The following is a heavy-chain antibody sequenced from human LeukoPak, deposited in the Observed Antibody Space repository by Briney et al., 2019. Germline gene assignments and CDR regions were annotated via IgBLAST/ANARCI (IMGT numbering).Heavy chain of an antibody. Sequence: SETLSLTCAVYGGSFSGYYWSWIRKPPGQGLEWVGEINHSGSTNYNPSLKSRVTISVDTSKNQFSLKLSSVTAADTAVYYCARGAYVGDIVATLTALFDYWGQGTLVTVSS. CDR1: GGSFSGYY. CDR2: INHSGST. D-gene: IGHD5-12*01. CDR3: ARGAYVGDIVATLTALFDY. V-gene: IGHV4-34*01. J-gene: IGHJ4*02.